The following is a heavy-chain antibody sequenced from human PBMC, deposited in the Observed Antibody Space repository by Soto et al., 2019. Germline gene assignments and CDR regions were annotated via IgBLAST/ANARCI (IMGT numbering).Heavy chain of an antibody. CDR1: GYTFIYYY. Sequence: ASVKVSCKSSGYTFIYYYLHWVRQAPGQGLEWMGWINPHSGDTYYAEKFQGRVTMARDTSITTVFMDLSRLTSDDTALYFCARRGKSYQSPRDSYGMDVWGQGTSVTVSS. CDR2: INPHSGDT. D-gene: IGHD3-16*01. CDR3: ARRGKSYQSPRDSYGMDV. J-gene: IGHJ6*02. V-gene: IGHV1-2*02.